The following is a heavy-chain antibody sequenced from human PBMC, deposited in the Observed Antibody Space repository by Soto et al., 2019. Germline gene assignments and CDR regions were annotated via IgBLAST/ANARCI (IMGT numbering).Heavy chain of an antibody. Sequence: PSETLSLTCAVSGDSLGSPDYFWGWIRLPPGKGPEWIASVHSSGGTYYSASLKGRVTISLDPPKNKFSLRLTSVTTADTAVYFCARGDRLLTIYDSWGQGTQVTVS. D-gene: IGHD3-16*01. CDR1: GDSLGSPDYF. CDR2: VHSSGGT. CDR3: ARGDRLLTIYDS. V-gene: IGHV4-39*07. J-gene: IGHJ4*02.